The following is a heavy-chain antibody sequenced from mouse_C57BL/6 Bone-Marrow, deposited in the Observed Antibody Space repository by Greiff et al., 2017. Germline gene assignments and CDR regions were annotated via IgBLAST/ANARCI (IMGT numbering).Heavy chain of an antibody. CDR3: ARFFITTVGVPFDY. V-gene: IGHV1-82*01. CDR2: IYPGDGDT. J-gene: IGHJ2*01. Sequence: VKLMESGPELVKPGASVKISCKASGYAFSSSWMNWVKQRPGKGLEWIGRIYPGDGDTNYNGKFKGKATLTADKSSSTAYMQLSSLTSEDSAVYFCARFFITTVGVPFDYWGQGTTLTVSS. D-gene: IGHD1-1*01. CDR1: GYAFSSSW.